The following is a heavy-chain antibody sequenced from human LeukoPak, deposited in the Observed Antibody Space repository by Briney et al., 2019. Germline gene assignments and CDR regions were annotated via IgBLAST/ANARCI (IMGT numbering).Heavy chain of an antibody. CDR1: GGSFSGYY. Sequence: SETLSLTCAVYGGSFSGYYWSWIRQPPGKGLEWIGEINHSGSTNYNPSLKSRVTISVDTSKNQFSLKLSSVTAADTAVYYCARRAGQIKRWLQFVYFDYWGQGTLVTVSS. D-gene: IGHD5-24*01. V-gene: IGHV4-34*01. CDR3: ARRAGQIKRWLQFVYFDY. J-gene: IGHJ4*02. CDR2: INHSGST.